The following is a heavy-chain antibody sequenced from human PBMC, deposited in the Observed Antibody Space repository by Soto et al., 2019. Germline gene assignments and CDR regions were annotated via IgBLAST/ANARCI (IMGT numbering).Heavy chain of an antibody. D-gene: IGHD2-15*01. Sequence: EVQLVQSGAEVKKPGESLKISCKGSGYSFTTYWIAWVRQMPGKGLEWMGIIYLGDSDTRYSPSFQGQVTISADKSINTAYLQWSSLKASDTAMYYCARGRYCSGGTCFFDYWGQGTLVTVSS. J-gene: IGHJ4*02. CDR2: IYLGDSDT. CDR3: ARGRYCSGGTCFFDY. CDR1: GYSFTTYW. V-gene: IGHV5-51*01.